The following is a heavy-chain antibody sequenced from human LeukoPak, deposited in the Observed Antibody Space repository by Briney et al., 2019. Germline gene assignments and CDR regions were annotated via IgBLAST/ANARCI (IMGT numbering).Heavy chain of an antibody. CDR2: ISGGGITT. J-gene: IGHJ4*02. CDR3: PRQSYASGWNPFDY. D-gene: IGHD6-19*01. V-gene: IGHV3-23*01. CDR1: GFTFSNYA. Sequence: GGSLRLSCAASGFTFSNYAMSWVRQAPGKGLEWVSTISGGGITTYYADSAKGRFTISRDNSKNTMFLQMNSLRADDTAVYYCPRQSYASGWNPFDYRGQGILVTVSS.